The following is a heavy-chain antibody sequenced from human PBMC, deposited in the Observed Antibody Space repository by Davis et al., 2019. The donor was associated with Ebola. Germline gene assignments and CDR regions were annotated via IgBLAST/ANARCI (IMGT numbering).Heavy chain of an antibody. CDR1: GFTFSSYW. J-gene: IGHJ4*02. V-gene: IGHV3-7*01. Sequence: GESLKISCAASGFTFSSYWMSWVRQAPGKGLEWVANIKQDGSEKYYVDSVKGRFTISRDNAKNSLYLQMNSLRAEDTAVYYCARDQGGLTRWGQGTLVTVSS. CDR2: IKQDGSEK. D-gene: IGHD2-15*01. CDR3: ARDQGGLTR.